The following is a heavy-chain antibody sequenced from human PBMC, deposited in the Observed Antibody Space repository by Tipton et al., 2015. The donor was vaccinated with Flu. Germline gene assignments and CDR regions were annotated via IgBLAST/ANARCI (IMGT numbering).Heavy chain of an antibody. D-gene: IGHD4-11*01. CDR3: ARRDYSNYVSEPKNWFDP. J-gene: IGHJ5*02. Sequence: TLSLTCAVSGDSIRSSDYYWGWIRQPQGKGLEWIGNIFHSGNTYHNPSLKSRVTISVDTSKNQFSLKLSSVTAADTAVYYCARRDYSNYVSEPKNWFDPWGQGALVTVSS. CDR2: IFHSGNT. CDR1: GDSIRSSDYY. V-gene: IGHV4-38-2*01.